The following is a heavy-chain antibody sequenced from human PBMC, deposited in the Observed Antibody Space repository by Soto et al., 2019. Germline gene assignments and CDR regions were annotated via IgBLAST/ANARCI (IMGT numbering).Heavy chain of an antibody. V-gene: IGHV1-18*01. CDR3: AREGLLWFGELSHYYYGMDV. D-gene: IGHD3-10*01. CDR1: GYTFTSYG. J-gene: IGHJ6*02. CDR2: ISAYNGNT. Sequence: QVQLVQSGAEVKKPGASVKVSCKASGYTFTSYGISWVRQAPGQGLEWMGWISAYNGNTNYAQKLQGRVTMTTDTSTSTAYMELRSLRSDDTAVYYCAREGLLWFGELSHYYYGMDVWGQGTTVTVSS.